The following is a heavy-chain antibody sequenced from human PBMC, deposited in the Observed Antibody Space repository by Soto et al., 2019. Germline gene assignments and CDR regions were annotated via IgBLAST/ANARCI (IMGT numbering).Heavy chain of an antibody. CDR2: IIPIFGTA. V-gene: IGHV1-69*13. CDR1: GGTFSSYA. D-gene: IGHD5-18*01. Sequence: SVKVSCKASGGTFSSYAISWVRQAPGQGLEWMGGIIPIFGTANYAQKFQGRVTITADESTSTAYMELSSLRSEDTAVYYCARRGYSYGYFDYYYGMDVWGQGTTVTVSS. J-gene: IGHJ6*02. CDR3: ARRGYSYGYFDYYYGMDV.